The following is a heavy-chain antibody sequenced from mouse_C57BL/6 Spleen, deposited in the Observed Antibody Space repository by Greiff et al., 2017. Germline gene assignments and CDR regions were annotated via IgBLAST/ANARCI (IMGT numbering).Heavy chain of an antibody. Sequence: EVHLVESGGGLVKPGGSLKLSCAASGFTFSSYAMSWVRQTPEKRLEWVATISDGGSYTYYPDNVKGRFTISRDNAKNNLYLQMSHLKSEDTAMYYCARARGSSYYAMDYWGQGTSVTVSS. CDR3: ARARGSSYYAMDY. V-gene: IGHV5-4*01. CDR1: GFTFSSYA. J-gene: IGHJ4*01. CDR2: ISDGGSYT. D-gene: IGHD1-1*01.